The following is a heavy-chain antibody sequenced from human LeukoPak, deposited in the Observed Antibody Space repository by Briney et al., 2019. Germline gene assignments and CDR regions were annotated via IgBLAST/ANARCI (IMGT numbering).Heavy chain of an antibody. CDR2: IKQDGSEK. CDR1: GFTFNSYW. J-gene: IGHJ4*02. V-gene: IGHV3-7*01. CDR3: ARAPRTTVVTYFDY. D-gene: IGHD4-23*01. Sequence: SGGSLRLSCAASGFTFNSYWMSWVRQAPGKGLEWVANIKQDGSEKYYVDSVKGRFTISRDNAKNSLYLQMNSLRAEDTAVYYCARAPRTTVVTYFDYWGQGTLVTVSS.